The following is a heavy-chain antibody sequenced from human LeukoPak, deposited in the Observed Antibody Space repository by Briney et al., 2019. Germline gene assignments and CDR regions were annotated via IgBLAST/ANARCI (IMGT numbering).Heavy chain of an antibody. V-gene: IGHV4-34*01. D-gene: IGHD6-6*01. J-gene: IGHJ4*02. CDR1: GGSFSGYY. CDR2: INHSGST. Sequence: SETLSLTCAVYGGSFSGYYWSWIRQPPGEGLEWIGEINHSGSTNYNPSLKSRVTISVDTSKNQFSLKLSSVTAADTAVYYCAAPKSIAARPGLYYWGQGTLVTVSS. CDR3: AAPKSIAARPGLYY.